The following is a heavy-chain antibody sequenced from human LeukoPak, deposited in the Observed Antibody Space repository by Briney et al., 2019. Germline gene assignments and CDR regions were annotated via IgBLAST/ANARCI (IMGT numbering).Heavy chain of an antibody. CDR1: GFTFSSYS. CDR2: ISSSSSYI. Sequence: GGSLRLSCAASGFTFSSYSMNWVRQAPGKGLEWVSSISSSSSYIYYADSAKGRFTISGDNAKNSLYLQMNSLRAEDTAVYYCGSEGSGSYYKGDYYYGMDVWGQGTTVTVSS. J-gene: IGHJ6*02. CDR3: GSEGSGSYYKGDYYYGMDV. D-gene: IGHD3-10*01. V-gene: IGHV3-21*01.